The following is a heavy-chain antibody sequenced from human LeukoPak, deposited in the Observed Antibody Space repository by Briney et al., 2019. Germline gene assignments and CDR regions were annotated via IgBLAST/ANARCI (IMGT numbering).Heavy chain of an antibody. CDR2: IYYSGNT. CDR3: ARESRDVETEGFDY. J-gene: IGHJ4*02. Sequence: SETLSLTCTVSGGSINSYYWTWIRQPPGKGLEWIGYIYYSGNTKYNPSLKSRVTISVDTSENQFSLTLNSVTPAATAVYYCARESRDVETEGFDYWGQGTLVTVSS. V-gene: IGHV4-59*12. D-gene: IGHD5-24*01. CDR1: GGSINSYY.